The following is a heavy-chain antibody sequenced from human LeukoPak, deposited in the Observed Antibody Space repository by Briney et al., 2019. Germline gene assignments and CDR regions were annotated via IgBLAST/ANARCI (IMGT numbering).Heavy chain of an antibody. Sequence: SETLSLTCTVSGGSISSYYWTWIRQPAGKGLEWIGRIYTSGSTNYNPSLKSRVTMSVDTSKNQFSLKLSSVTAADTAVYYCARDPAAGYCSSTSCPNPVAFDIWGQGTMVTVSS. J-gene: IGHJ3*02. CDR2: IYTSGST. CDR3: ARDPAAGYCSSTSCPNPVAFDI. D-gene: IGHD2-2*01. V-gene: IGHV4-4*07. CDR1: GGSISSYY.